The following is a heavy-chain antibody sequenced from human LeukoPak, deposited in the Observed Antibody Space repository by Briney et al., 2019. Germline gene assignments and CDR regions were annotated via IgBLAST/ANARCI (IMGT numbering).Heavy chain of an antibody. Sequence: GGSLRLSCAASGFTFSSYWMHWVRQAPGKGLVWVSRINSDGSSTSYADSVKGRFTISRDNAKNTLYLQMNSLRAEDTAVYYCARERTPKPYYGSGDYDRYFENWGQGTVVTVSS. CDR2: INSDGSST. CDR1: GFTFSSYW. D-gene: IGHD3-10*01. J-gene: IGHJ4*02. V-gene: IGHV3-74*01. CDR3: ARERTPKPYYGSGDYDRYFEN.